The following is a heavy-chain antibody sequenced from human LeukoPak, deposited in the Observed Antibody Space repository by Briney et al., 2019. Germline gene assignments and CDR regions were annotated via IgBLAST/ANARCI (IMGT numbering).Heavy chain of an antibody. Sequence: PGGSLRLSCAASGFSFSPHAMSWVRQAPGKGLEWVSAISGSGGSTYYADSVKGRFTISRDNSKNTLYLQMNSLRAEDTAVYYCAKIERGYCSGGSCYFDYWGQGTLVTVSS. CDR1: GFSFSPHA. V-gene: IGHV3-23*01. J-gene: IGHJ4*02. CDR3: AKIERGYCSGGSCYFDY. D-gene: IGHD2-15*01. CDR2: ISGSGGST.